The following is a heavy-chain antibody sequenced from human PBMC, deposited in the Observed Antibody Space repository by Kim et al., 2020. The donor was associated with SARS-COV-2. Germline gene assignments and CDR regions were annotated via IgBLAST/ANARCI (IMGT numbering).Heavy chain of an antibody. Sequence: SETLSLTCTVPGGSFTGYYWTWMRQSPGKGLEWIGYISHSGTTRYTPSLTSRVNILLDTSKNQFSLNLNSVTPEDTAVYYCARDVGQKAVGAQLQYFDLWGRGTLVTVSS. D-gene: IGHD1-26*01. CDR1: GGSFTGYY. CDR2: ISHSGTT. V-gene: IGHV4-59*13. J-gene: IGHJ2*01. CDR3: ARDVGQKAVGAQLQYFDL.